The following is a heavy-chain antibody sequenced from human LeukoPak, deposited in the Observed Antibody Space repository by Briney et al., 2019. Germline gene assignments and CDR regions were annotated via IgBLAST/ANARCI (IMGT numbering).Heavy chain of an antibody. CDR1: GYTFAGYF. D-gene: IGHD2-21*01. V-gene: IGHV1-2*02. J-gene: IGHJ3*01. CDR3: ARGHILVPAGAFDL. Sequence: GASVKVSCKASGYTFAGYFMHWVRQAPGQGLEWMGWINPNNGGTNHAQKFQGRVTMTGDTSISTAYMELSRLTSDDTALYYCARGHILVPAGAFDLWGQGTVVTVSS. CDR2: INPNNGGT.